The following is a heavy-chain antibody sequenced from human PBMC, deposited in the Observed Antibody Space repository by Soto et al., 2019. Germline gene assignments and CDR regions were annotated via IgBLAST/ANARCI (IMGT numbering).Heavy chain of an antibody. Sequence: GGPLRLSCAASGFTFSSYAISWVRQAPGKGLEWVSAISVSGGSTYYADSVKGRFTISRDNSKNTLYLQMNSLRAEDTAVYYCAKRPPYYYDSSGYGGNYWGQGTLVTVSS. D-gene: IGHD3-22*01. J-gene: IGHJ4*02. V-gene: IGHV3-23*01. CDR1: GFTFSSYA. CDR3: AKRPPYYYDSSGYGGNY. CDR2: ISVSGGST.